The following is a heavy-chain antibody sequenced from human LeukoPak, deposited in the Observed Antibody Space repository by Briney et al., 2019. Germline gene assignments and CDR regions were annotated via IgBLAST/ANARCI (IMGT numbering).Heavy chain of an antibody. D-gene: IGHD6-13*01. CDR2: IYPGDSDT. CDR1: GYSFTSYW. Sequence: RGESLKISCKGSGYSFTSYWIGWVRQMPGKGLEWMGIIYPGDSDTRYSPSFQGQVTISADKSISTAYLQWSSLKASDTAMYYCARLWSSSFGGMDVWGKGTTVTVSS. J-gene: IGHJ6*03. V-gene: IGHV5-51*01. CDR3: ARLWSSSFGGMDV.